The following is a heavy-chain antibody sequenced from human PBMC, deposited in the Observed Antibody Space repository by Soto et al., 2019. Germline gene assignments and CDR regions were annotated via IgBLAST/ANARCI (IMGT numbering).Heavy chain of an antibody. CDR3: ARAYYDSSGPLVYSYGMNV. D-gene: IGHD3-22*01. J-gene: IGHJ6*02. CDR1: GYSFTSYW. Sequence: GESLKISCKGSGYSFTSYWIVWVRQMPGKGLEWMGIIYPGDSDTRYSPSFQGQVTISADKSISTAYLQWSSLKASDTAMYYCARAYYDSSGPLVYSYGMNVWGQGNTLTVSS. CDR2: IYPGDSDT. V-gene: IGHV5-51*01.